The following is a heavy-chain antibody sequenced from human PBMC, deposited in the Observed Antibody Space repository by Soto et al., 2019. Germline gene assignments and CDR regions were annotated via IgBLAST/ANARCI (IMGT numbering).Heavy chain of an antibody. Sequence: GGSLRLSCAASGFTFRNYAVSWVRQAPGKGLEWVSSIGGGGDTTFYADSVKGRFTFSRDNSKNTLDLQMSSLGSEDTAVYYCAGGTKMTTVVTPVPFYYYGMDVWGQGTTVTVSS. D-gene: IGHD4-17*01. J-gene: IGHJ6*02. V-gene: IGHV3-23*01. CDR3: AGGTKMTTVVTPVPFYYYGMDV. CDR2: IGGGGDTT. CDR1: GFTFRNYA.